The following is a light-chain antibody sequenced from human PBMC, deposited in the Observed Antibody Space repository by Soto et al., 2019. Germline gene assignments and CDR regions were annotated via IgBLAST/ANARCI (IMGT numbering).Light chain of an antibody. CDR2: GAF. CDR1: QNISGS. Sequence: DIQMTQSPSSMSASVRDRVTITCRTSQNISGSLLWLQQKPGKAPKLLNSGAFALQSGVPSRFSGSGSGTVFTLTISSVQLGDFATYYCQQAKPYPRTFGPGTSVDI. V-gene: IGKV1-12*01. J-gene: IGKJ3*01. CDR3: QQAKPYPRT.